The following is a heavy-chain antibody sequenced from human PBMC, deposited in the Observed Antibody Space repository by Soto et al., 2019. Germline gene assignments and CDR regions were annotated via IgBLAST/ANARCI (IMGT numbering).Heavy chain of an antibody. V-gene: IGHV3-30-3*01. CDR2: ISYDGSSK. CDR3: ARGDGYIYGNTFDS. J-gene: IGHJ4*02. CDR1: GFIFNNYA. Sequence: GGSLRLSCAASGFIFNNYAMHWVRQAPGKGLEWVAFISYDGSSKYYADSVTGRFTVSRDSSRNTLYLQMNSLRAEDTAVYYCARGDGYIYGNTFDSWGQGTLVTVSS. D-gene: IGHD5-18*01.